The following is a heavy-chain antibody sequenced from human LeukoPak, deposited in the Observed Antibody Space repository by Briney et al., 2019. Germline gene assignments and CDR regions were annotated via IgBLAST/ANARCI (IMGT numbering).Heavy chain of an antibody. V-gene: IGHV3-64*01. D-gene: IGHD6-13*01. CDR2: ISSIGGST. Sequence: GGSLRFSCAAPGFTFSSNAMPWVRQSPGKGLEYVSAISSIGGSTYYANSLKGTLTTYRANSKNMLNLQMGSLRAEDMALYYCARDLYSSSWYSLNYYDGMDDWGQGTTVTVSS. CDR3: ARDLYSSSWYSLNYYDGMDD. J-gene: IGHJ6*02. CDR1: GFTFSSNA.